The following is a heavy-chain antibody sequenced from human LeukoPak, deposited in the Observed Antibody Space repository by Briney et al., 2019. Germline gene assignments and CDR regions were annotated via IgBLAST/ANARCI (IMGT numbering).Heavy chain of an antibody. D-gene: IGHD3-22*01. Sequence: SETLSLTCAVYGGSFSGYYWSWIRQPPGKGLEWIGEINHSGSTNYNPSLKSRVTISVDTSKNQFSLKLSSVTAADTAVYYCARMGPSMIVVVTAPCYFDYWGQGTLVTVSS. CDR1: GGSFSGYY. V-gene: IGHV4-34*01. CDR3: ARMGPSMIVVVTAPCYFDY. J-gene: IGHJ4*02. CDR2: INHSGST.